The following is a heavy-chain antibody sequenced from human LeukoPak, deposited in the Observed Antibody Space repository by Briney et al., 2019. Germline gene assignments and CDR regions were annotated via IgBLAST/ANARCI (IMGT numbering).Heavy chain of an antibody. CDR1: GGSISSSSYY. V-gene: IGHV4-39*01. J-gene: IGHJ4*02. D-gene: IGHD3-22*01. CDR3: ASLTYYYDSSGYYPEPHFDY. Sequence: PSETLSLTCTVPGGSISSSSYYWGWIRQPPGKGLEWIGSIYYSGSTYYNPSLKSRVTISVDTSKNQFSLKLSSVTAADTAVYYCASLTYYYDSSGYYPEPHFDYWGQGTLVTVSS. CDR2: IYYSGST.